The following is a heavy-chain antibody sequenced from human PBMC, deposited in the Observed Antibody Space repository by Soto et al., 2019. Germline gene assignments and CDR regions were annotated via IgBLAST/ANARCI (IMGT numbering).Heavy chain of an antibody. CDR3: ARDLIMIMFGGVIATETSDYYGMDV. CDR2: ISAYNGNT. CDR1: GYTFTSYG. J-gene: IGHJ6*02. V-gene: IGHV1-18*04. D-gene: IGHD3-16*02. Sequence: QVQLVQSGAEVKKPGASVKVSCKASGYTFTSYGISWVRQAPGQGLEGMGWISAYNGNTNYAQKLQCRVTMTTETSMSTAYMELRSLRSDDTAVYYCARDLIMIMFGGVIATETSDYYGMDVWGQGTTVTVSS.